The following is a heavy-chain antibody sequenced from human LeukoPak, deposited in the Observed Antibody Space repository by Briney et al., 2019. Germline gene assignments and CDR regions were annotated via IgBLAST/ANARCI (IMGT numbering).Heavy chain of an antibody. CDR3: AKDLGAPYYFDY. Sequence: PPGGSLRLSCAASGFTFSSYGMHWVRQAPGKGLEWVAFIRYDGTNKYYADSVKGRFTISRDTSKNTLYLQMNSLRAEDTAVYYCAKDLGAPYYFDYWGQGTLVTVSS. CDR1: GFTFSSYG. CDR2: IRYDGTNK. V-gene: IGHV3-30*02. J-gene: IGHJ4*02.